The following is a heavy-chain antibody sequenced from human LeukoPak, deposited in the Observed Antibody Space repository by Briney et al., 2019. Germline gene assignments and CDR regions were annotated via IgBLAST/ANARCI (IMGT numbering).Heavy chain of an antibody. D-gene: IGHD2-2*01. J-gene: IGHJ4*02. V-gene: IGHV4-34*01. CDR1: GGSFSGYY. CDR2: INHSGST. Sequence: RPSETLSLTCAVYGGSFSGYYWSWIRQPPGKGLEWIGEINHSGSTNYNPSLKSRVTISVDTSKNQFSLKLSSVTAADTAVYYCARDAGYCSSTSCYLDYWGQRTLVTVSS. CDR3: ARDAGYCSSTSCYLDY.